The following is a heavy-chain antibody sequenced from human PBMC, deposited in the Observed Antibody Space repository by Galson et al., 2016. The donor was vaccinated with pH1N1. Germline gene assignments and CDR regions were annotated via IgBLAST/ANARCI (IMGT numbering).Heavy chain of an antibody. Sequence: SLRLSCAASGFTFSGSTIHWVRQAAGKGLEWIGRIRTKPKSYATAYAASMNGRFTISRDDSANMAYVQMTSLRTEDTAVYYCAKERHGDYALLYGMDVWGQGTTVIVSS. J-gene: IGHJ6*02. D-gene: IGHD4-17*01. V-gene: IGHV3-73*01. CDR1: GFTFSGST. CDR3: AKERHGDYALLYGMDV. CDR2: IRTKPKSYAT.